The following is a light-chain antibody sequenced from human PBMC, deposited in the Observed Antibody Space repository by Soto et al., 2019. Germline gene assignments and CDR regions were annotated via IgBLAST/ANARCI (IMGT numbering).Light chain of an antibody. CDR2: EVN. CDR1: SADIGRYNY. V-gene: IGLV2-14*01. J-gene: IGLJ2*01. CDR3: SSYTSYSPLAV. Sequence: QSALTQPASVSGSPGQAITISCAGTSADIGRYNYVSWYRQHPGEAPQLLIYEVNNRPSGISTRFSGSKSGNTASLTISGLQPEDEADYYCSSYTSYSPLAVFGGGTKLTVL.